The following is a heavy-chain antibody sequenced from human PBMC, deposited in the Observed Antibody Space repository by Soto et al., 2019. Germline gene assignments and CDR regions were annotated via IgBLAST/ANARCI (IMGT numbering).Heavy chain of an antibody. J-gene: IGHJ5*02. V-gene: IGHV3-33*01. Sequence: GGSLRLSCAASGFTFTSYGMHWVRQAPGQGLEWVAVIWYHGRNEYYADSVKGRFTISRDNSKNTVYLQMNSLRAEDTAVYYCARDYGETMAGHNWFDPWGQGTLVTVSS. D-gene: IGHD4-17*01. CDR3: ARDYGETMAGHNWFDP. CDR2: IWYHGRNE. CDR1: GFTFTSYG.